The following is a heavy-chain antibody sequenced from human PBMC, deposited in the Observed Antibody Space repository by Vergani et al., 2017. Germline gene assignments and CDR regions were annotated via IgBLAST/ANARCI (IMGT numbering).Heavy chain of an antibody. D-gene: IGHD5-24*01. V-gene: IGHV3-43D*03. Sequence: EVQLVESGGVVVQPGGSLGLSCAASGFTFDDYAMHWVRQAPGKGLEWVSLISWDGGSTYYADSVKGRFTISRDNSKNSLYLQMNSLRAEDTALYYCAKDGGWLQLLGYFDYWGQGTLVTVSS. CDR1: GFTFDDYA. CDR2: ISWDGGST. J-gene: IGHJ4*02. CDR3: AKDGGWLQLLGYFDY.